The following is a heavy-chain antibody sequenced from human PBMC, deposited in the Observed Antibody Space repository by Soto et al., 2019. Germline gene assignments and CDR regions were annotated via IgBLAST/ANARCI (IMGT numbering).Heavy chain of an antibody. Sequence: QVQVVQSGVEVRRPGSSVKVSCKASGDTFKNCVISWVRQAPGQGLEWMGGIIPLFGTTDCAQRFQGSLTITTDEFTTTAYMELSRLRSEDTATYYCAAELGFGKLSVVWGQGTTVIVSS. CDR1: GDTFKNCV. CDR3: AAELGFGKLSVV. CDR2: IIPLFGTT. V-gene: IGHV1-69*01. D-gene: IGHD3-10*01. J-gene: IGHJ6*02.